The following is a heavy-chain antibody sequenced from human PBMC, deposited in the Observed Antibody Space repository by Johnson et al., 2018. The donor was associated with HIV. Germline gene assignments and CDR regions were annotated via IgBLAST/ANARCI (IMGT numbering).Heavy chain of an antibody. J-gene: IGHJ3*02. Sequence: VQLVESGGGLVQPGGSLKLSCAASGFAFSGSAMHWVRQASGKGLEWVGGIRSKATSYASAYAAAVKGSVTISKDDSKKTAYLQMNSLRAEDTAVYYCARPGHYDILWAFDIWGQGTMVTVSS. CDR2: IRSKATSYAS. CDR1: GFAFSGSA. D-gene: IGHD3-22*01. CDR3: ARPGHYDILWAFDI. V-gene: IGHV3-73*02.